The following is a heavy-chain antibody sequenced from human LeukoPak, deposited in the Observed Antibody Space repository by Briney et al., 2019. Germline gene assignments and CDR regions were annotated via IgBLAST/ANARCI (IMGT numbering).Heavy chain of an antibody. D-gene: IGHD3-10*01. V-gene: IGHV3-23*01. J-gene: IGHJ4*02. Sequence: PGGSLRLSCAASGFTFSSYAMRWARQAPGTGLEWVSSISGSGGGTYYADSVKGRFTISRDNSKDPVYLQMNGLGAEDTAAYFCARRALGGLFHFDYWGQGTLVTVSS. CDR1: GFTFSSYA. CDR2: ISGSGGGT. CDR3: ARRALGGLFHFDY.